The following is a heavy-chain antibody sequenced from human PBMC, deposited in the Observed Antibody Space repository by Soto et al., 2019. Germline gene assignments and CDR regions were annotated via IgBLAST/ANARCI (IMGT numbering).Heavy chain of an antibody. V-gene: IGHV3-23*01. D-gene: IGHD2-2*01. Sequence: HPGGSLRLSCAASGFTFSSYAMSWVRQTPGEGLEWVSVISGSGGSTYYADSVKGRFTISRDNSKNTVYLQMNSLRAEDTAVYYCAKARGSSTPAPGSYWGQGTLVTVSS. CDR1: GFTFSSYA. CDR2: ISGSGGST. CDR3: AKARGSSTPAPGSY. J-gene: IGHJ4*02.